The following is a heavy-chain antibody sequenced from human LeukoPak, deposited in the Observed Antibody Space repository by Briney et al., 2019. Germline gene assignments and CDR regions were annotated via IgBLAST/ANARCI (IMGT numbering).Heavy chain of an antibody. CDR1: RYTFTPYY. J-gene: IGHJ4*02. D-gene: IGHD1-26*01. CDR2: IYPNSGGT. Sequence: SVNVSCKASRYTFTPYYMQWVGQAPGQGLEWMGWIYPNSGGTNYERMFRGRVTMTRGTSISTAYFELSRLRSDDTAVYYGARDGSVEIRDDYWGQGTLVTVSS. CDR3: ARDGSVEIRDDY. V-gene: IGHV1-2*02.